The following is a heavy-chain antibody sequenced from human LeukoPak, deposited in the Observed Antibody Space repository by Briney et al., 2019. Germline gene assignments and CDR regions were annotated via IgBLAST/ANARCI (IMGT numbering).Heavy chain of an antibody. CDR2: ISTSSSTI. Sequence: PGGSLTQTLAASGFTFSSYGMNWVRQAPGKGLEWVSYISTSSSTIYYADSLKGRFTISRDNAKNSLYLQMNSLRAEDTAVYYCARLYSGGLKEGTPGDYYYYYYMHTSGAGSTVSVSS. V-gene: IGHV3-48*01. CDR1: GFTFSSYG. D-gene: IGHD2-15*01. CDR3: ARLYSGGLKEGTPGDYYYYYYMHT. J-gene: IGHJ6*03.